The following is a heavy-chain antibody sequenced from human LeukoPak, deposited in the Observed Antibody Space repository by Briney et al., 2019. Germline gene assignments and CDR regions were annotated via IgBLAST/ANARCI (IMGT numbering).Heavy chain of an antibody. CDR1: GFTFRSSA. CDR3: ARDLGYSSGHGLDV. J-gene: IGHJ6*02. D-gene: IGHD6-19*01. CDR2: IWSDGSNK. V-gene: IGHV3-33*01. Sequence: GGSLRLSCAASGFTFRSSAMHWVRRAPGAGLEWVALIWSDGSNKYYADSVKGRFTISRDKSKNTLYLQMNSLRAEDTAMYYCARDLGYSSGHGLDVWGQGTTVTVSS.